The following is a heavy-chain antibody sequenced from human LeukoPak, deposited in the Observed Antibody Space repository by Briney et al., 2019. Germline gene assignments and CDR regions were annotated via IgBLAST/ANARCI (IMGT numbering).Heavy chain of an antibody. CDR1: GFTFSSYA. CDR2: ISGSGGST. V-gene: IGHV3-23*01. Sequence: GGSLRLSCAASGFTFSSYAMSWVRQAPGKGLEWVSAISGSGGSTYYADSVKGRFTISRDNSKNTLYLQMNSLRAEDTAVYYCAKGREGYYYDSSGYYPSDYWGRGTLVTVSS. J-gene: IGHJ4*02. CDR3: AKGREGYYYDSSGYYPSDY. D-gene: IGHD3-22*01.